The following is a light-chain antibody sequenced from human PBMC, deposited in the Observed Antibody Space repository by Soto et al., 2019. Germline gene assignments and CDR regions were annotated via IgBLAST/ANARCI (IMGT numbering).Light chain of an antibody. V-gene: IGKV4-1*01. CDR2: WAS. J-gene: IGKJ5*01. CDR1: QSVLYSSNNKNY. Sequence: DIVMTQSPDSLAVSLGERATINCKSSQSVLYSSNNKNYFAWYQQKPGQPPKLLIYWASTRESGVPDRFSGSGSGTDFTLTISSLQAEDVAIYYCQQYYGFPPSTFGQGTRLEVK. CDR3: QQYYGFPPST.